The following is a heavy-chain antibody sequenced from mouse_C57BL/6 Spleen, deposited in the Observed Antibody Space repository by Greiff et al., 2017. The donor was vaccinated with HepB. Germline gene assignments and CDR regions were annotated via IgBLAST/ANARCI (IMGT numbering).Heavy chain of an antibody. D-gene: IGHD1-1*02. CDR1: GFTFSSYA. J-gene: IGHJ4*01. CDR3: ARERGPRSYYAMDY. Sequence: EVQLQQSGGGLVKPGGSLKLSCAASGFTFSSYAMSWVRQTPEKRLEWVATISDGGSYTYYPDNVKGRFTISRDNAKNNLYLQMSHLKSEDTAMYYCARERGPRSYYAMDYWGQGTLVTVSS. V-gene: IGHV5-4*01. CDR2: ISDGGSYT.